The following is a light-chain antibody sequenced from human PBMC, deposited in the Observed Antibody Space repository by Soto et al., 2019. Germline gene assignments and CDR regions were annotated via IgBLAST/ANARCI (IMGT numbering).Light chain of an antibody. CDR2: KAS. V-gene: IGKV1-5*03. CDR1: QTISSW. Sequence: DIQKTQSPSTRAGSVGDRVTITCRASQTISSWLAWYQQKPGKAPKLLIYKASTLKSGVPSRFSGSGSGTEFTLTISSLQPDAFANYYCQHYNSYSEAFGQGTKVDIK. CDR3: QHYNSYSEA. J-gene: IGKJ1*01.